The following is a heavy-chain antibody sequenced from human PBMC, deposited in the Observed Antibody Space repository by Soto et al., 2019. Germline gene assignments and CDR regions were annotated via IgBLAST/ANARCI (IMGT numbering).Heavy chain of an antibody. J-gene: IGHJ4*02. CDR1: GGSISTVGHY. CDR3: ARATGTLRSRNCDY. V-gene: IGHV4-31*03. Sequence: SETLSLTCSVSGGSISTVGHYWTWIRQPPGKGLEWIGSIYHTGSTYYSKSLRSRLTMSVDTSKSQFSLRLSSVTAADTAVYYCARATGTLRSRNCDYWGQGSLVTVPQ. CDR2: IYHTGST. D-gene: IGHD1-1*01.